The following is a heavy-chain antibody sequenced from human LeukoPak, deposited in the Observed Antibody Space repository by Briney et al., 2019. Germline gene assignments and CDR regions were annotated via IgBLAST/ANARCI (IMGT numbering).Heavy chain of an antibody. CDR2: ISGSGDNT. CDR1: GFSFSTYA. V-gene: IGHV3-23*01. J-gene: IGHJ4*02. D-gene: IGHD6-19*01. CDR3: AKRSGYTTGWFFDF. Sequence: GGSLKLSGAASGFSFSTYAMSWCRQAPGKGLEWFSSISGSGDNTYYAESVKGRFTISRDNSKNTLFLQMNSLRAEDTAVFYCAKRSGYTTGWFFDFWGQGTLVTVSS.